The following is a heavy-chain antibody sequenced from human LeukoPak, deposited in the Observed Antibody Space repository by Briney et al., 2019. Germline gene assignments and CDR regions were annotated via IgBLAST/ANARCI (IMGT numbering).Heavy chain of an antibody. CDR3: AREYYYDSSGYTFDP. CDR2: INSAGSST. Sequence: GGSLRLSCAASGFTFSSYWMHWVRQAARKGLVWVSRINSAGSSTGYADSVKGRFTISRDNAKNTLYMQMNSLRAEDTAVYYCAREYYYDSSGYTFDPWGQGTLVTVSS. J-gene: IGHJ5*02. D-gene: IGHD3-22*01. CDR1: GFTFSSYW. V-gene: IGHV3-74*01.